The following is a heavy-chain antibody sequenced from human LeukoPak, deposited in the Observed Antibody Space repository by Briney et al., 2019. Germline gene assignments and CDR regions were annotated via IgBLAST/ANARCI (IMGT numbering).Heavy chain of an antibody. CDR2: INPNSGDT. CDR1: GYTFSGYY. J-gene: IGHJ6*02. CDR3: ARDFNLPGCYYCMDV. V-gene: IGHV1-2*02. Sequence: ASVKVSCKASGYTFSGYYMHWVRQAPGQGLEWMGWINPNSGDTIYAQKFQGRVTMTRDTSISTAYMELSRLRSDDTAIYYCARDFNLPGCYYCMDVWGQGTTVTVSS.